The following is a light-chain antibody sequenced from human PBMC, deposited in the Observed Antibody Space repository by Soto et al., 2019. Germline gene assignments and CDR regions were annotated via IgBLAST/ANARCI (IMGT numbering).Light chain of an antibody. CDR3: SAYSSSTTHVV. V-gene: IGLV2-14*03. Sequence: QSALTQPASVSGSPGWSVTISCTGTSSDVGDFNYVSWYQHLPGRAPKLIIYDVTTRPSGISYRFSASKSGRTASLTNSGLQAEDEADYYCSAYSSSTTHVVFGGGTKLTVL. CDR2: DVT. J-gene: IGLJ2*01. CDR1: SSDVGDFNY.